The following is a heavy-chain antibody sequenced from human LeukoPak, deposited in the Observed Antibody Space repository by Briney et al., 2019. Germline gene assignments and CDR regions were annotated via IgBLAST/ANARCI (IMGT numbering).Heavy chain of an antibody. V-gene: IGHV3-53*01. J-gene: IGHJ4*02. CDR2: IYSGGST. CDR3: AKDKDKQLVPFPSDY. CDR1: GFTVSSNY. Sequence: GGSLRLSCAASGFTVSSNYMSWVRQAPGKGLEWVSVIYSGGSTYYADSVKGRFTISRDNSKNTLYLQMNSLRAEDTAVYYCAKDKDKQLVPFPSDYWGQGTLVTVSS. D-gene: IGHD6-6*01.